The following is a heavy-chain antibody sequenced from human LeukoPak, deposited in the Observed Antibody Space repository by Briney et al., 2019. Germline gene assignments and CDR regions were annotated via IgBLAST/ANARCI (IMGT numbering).Heavy chain of an antibody. D-gene: IGHD5-12*01. V-gene: IGHV3-30*04. J-gene: IGHJ5*02. Sequence: GGSLRLSCAASGFTLSSYAMHWVRQAPGKGLEWVAVISYDGSNKYYADSVKGRFTISRDNSKNTLYLQMNSLRAEDTAVYYCARDSRDIHAASNWFDPWGQGTLVTVSS. CDR2: ISYDGSNK. CDR3: ARDSRDIHAASNWFDP. CDR1: GFTLSSYA.